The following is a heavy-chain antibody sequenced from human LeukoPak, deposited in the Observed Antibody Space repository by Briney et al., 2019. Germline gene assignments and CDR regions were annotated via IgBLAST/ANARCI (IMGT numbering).Heavy chain of an antibody. CDR1: GGSFSAYY. V-gene: IGHV4-34*01. D-gene: IGHD2-8*02. CDR2: INHSGST. J-gene: IGHJ4*02. CDR3: ARTVGGYCTGAWCRPLRN. Sequence: SETLSLTCAASGGSFSAYYWSWIRQAPGKGLEWIGEINHSGSTNYNPSLESRVTISLDTSQSQFSLNLGSVTAADTAVYYCARTVGGYCTGAWCRPLRNWGQGTLVTVSS.